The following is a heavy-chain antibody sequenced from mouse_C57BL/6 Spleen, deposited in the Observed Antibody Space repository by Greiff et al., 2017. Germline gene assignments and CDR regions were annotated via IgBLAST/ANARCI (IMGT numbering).Heavy chain of an antibody. CDR3: AKEMAMDY. V-gene: IGHV2-3*01. CDR1: GFSLTSYG. Sequence: VQLVESGPGLVAPSQRLSITCTVSGFSLTSYGVSWVRQPPGKGLEWLGVIWGDGSTNYHSALLSRMSISNDNSKIQVFLKLNILQTDDTATYYCAKEMAMDYWGQGTSVTVSS. J-gene: IGHJ4*01. CDR2: IWGDGST.